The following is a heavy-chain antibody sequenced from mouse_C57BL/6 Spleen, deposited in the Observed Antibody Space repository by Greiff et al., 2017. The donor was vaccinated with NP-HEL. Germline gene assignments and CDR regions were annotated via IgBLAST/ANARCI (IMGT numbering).Heavy chain of an antibody. V-gene: IGHV5-17*01. D-gene: IGHD2-3*01. CDR1: GFTFSDYG. CDR3: AGLLLGY. Sequence: EVHLVESGGGLVKPGGTLKLSCAASGFTFSDYGMHWVRQAPEKGLEWVAYISSGSSTIYYADTVKGRFTISRDNAKNTLFLQMTSLRSEDTAMYYCAGLLLGYWGQGTTLTVSS. CDR2: ISSGSSTI. J-gene: IGHJ2*01.